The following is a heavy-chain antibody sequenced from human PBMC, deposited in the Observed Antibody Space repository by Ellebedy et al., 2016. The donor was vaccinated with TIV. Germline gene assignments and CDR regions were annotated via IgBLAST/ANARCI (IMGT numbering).Heavy chain of an antibody. Sequence: GESLKISCAASGFTFSSYGIHWVRRAPGKGLEWVAAIGYDGSKKSYADSVKGRITISRDNSKNTVDLQMNSLRAEETAVYYCAKRAQISSHGLDIWGQGTMVTVSS. CDR1: GFTFSSYG. J-gene: IGHJ3*02. V-gene: IGHV3-30*02. CDR3: AKRAQISSHGLDI. CDR2: IGYDGSKK. D-gene: IGHD4-17*01.